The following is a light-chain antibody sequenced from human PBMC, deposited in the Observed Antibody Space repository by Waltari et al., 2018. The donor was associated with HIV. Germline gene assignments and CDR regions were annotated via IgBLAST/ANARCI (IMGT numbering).Light chain of an antibody. CDR1: TRDVGGYKY. CDR2: EVN. Sequence: QSALTQPASVSGSPGQSLTISCTGTTRDVGGYKYVSWYQQHPGKAPKPVIYEVNNRPSGVSIRFSGSKSGNTASLTISELQAEDEADYYCTSYTSRNTRVFGTGTKVTVL. CDR3: TSYTSRNTRV. J-gene: IGLJ1*01. V-gene: IGLV2-14*01.